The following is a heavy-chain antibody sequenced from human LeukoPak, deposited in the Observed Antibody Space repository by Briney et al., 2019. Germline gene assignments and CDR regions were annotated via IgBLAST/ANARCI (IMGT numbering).Heavy chain of an antibody. CDR1: GFTVSSNY. V-gene: IGHV3-53*01. J-gene: IGHJ4*02. D-gene: IGHD6-13*01. Sequence: GGSLRLSCAASGFTVSSNYMSWVRQAPGKGLEWFSVIYSGGSTYYADSVKGRFTISRDNSKNTLYLQMNSLRAEDTAVYYCARNGYSSSWYRNWGQGTLVTVSS. CDR2: IYSGGST. CDR3: ARNGYSSSWYRN.